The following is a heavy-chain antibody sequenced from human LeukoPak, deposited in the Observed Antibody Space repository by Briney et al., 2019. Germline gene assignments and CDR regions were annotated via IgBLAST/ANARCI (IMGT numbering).Heavy chain of an antibody. V-gene: IGHV3-30*04. Sequence: GGSLRLSCAASGFIFSSYDMQWVRQAPGKGLEWVSAISSDGSNKYYTDSVKGRFTISSDNSKNTLYLQMNSLRAEDADEYYCARDTSTTLDYWGQGTLVTVSS. CDR1: GFIFSSYD. CDR3: ARDTSTTLDY. J-gene: IGHJ4*02. CDR2: ISSDGSNK. D-gene: IGHD2-15*01.